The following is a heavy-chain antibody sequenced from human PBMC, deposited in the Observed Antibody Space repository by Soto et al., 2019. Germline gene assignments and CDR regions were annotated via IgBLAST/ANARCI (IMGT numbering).Heavy chain of an antibody. Sequence: QVQLQESGPGLVKPSGTLSLTCAVTGGSISSSNWWTWVRQPPGEGLEWVGEISRSGTTNYKPSLKSRVSISVDKSRNEFSLNLGSVTAADTAMYYCARDSASSGVLTWGQGTMVTVSS. D-gene: IGHD6-19*01. CDR1: GGSISSSNW. CDR2: ISRSGTT. CDR3: ARDSASSGVLT. J-gene: IGHJ3*01. V-gene: IGHV4-4*02.